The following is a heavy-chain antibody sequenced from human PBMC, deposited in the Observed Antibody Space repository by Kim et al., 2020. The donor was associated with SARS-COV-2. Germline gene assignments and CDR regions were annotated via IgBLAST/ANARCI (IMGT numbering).Heavy chain of an antibody. CDR2: ISYDGSNK. Sequence: GGSLRLSCAASGFTFSSYGMHWVRQAPGKGLEWVAVISYDGSNKYYADSVKGRFTISRDNSKNTLYLQMNSLRAEDTAVYYCVSTDYYGSGSYRPVDVWGQGTTVTVSS. V-gene: IGHV3-33*05. CDR1: GFTFSSYG. D-gene: IGHD3-10*01. CDR3: VSTDYYGSGSYRPVDV. J-gene: IGHJ6*02.